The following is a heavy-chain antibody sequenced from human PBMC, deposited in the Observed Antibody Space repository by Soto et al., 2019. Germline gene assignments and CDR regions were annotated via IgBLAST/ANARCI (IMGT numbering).Heavy chain of an antibody. V-gene: IGHV3-7*01. Sequence: GVSLRLSCAAAGFTLSAYWMTWVRQAPGKGLEWVANIKRDGSKKYYLDSVKGRFTISRDNSKNTLYLQMNSLRAEDTAVYYCARDGMGETVFLAYFDYWGQGPLVTLSS. D-gene: IGHD1-26*01. CDR2: IKRDGSKK. CDR3: ARDGMGETVFLAYFDY. CDR1: GFTLSAYW. J-gene: IGHJ4*01.